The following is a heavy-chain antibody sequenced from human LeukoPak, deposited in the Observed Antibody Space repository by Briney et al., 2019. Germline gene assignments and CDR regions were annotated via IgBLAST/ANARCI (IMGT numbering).Heavy chain of an antibody. CDR3: ATHYSGSMALDR. Sequence: GGSLRLSCAASGFAFSAYEMNWVRQAPGKGLEWVSRIDYSGNAIVYADSVKGRFTISRDNARNSLYLQMTRLGAEDTALYYCATHYSGSMALDRWGQGTRVTVSS. J-gene: IGHJ1*01. V-gene: IGHV3-48*03. D-gene: IGHD5-12*01. CDR2: IDYSGNAI. CDR1: GFAFSAYE.